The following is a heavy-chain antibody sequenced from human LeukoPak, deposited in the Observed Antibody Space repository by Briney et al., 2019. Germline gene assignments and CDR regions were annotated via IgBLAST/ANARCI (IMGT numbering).Heavy chain of an antibody. V-gene: IGHV3-21*04. CDR2: ITRDSIYT. CDR1: GFTFSNYN. D-gene: IGHD3-10*01. CDR3: AKDYVVRGVTYYFDY. J-gene: IGHJ4*02. Sequence: GGSLRLSCAASGFTFSNYNMNWVRQTPGKGLEWVSSITRDSIYTFYADSVKGRFTISRDNAKNSLYLQMNSLRTEDTALYYCAKDYVVRGVTYYFDYWGQGTLVTVSS.